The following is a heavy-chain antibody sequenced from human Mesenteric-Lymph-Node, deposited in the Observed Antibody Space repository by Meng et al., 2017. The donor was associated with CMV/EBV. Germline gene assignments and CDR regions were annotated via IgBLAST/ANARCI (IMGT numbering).Heavy chain of an antibody. CDR1: GFTFSSYG. J-gene: IGHJ5*02. CDR3: ASLFRLIAALP. V-gene: IGHV3-21*01. Sequence: GGSLRLSCAASGFTFSSYGMHWVRQAPGKGLEWVSSISSSSSYIYYADSVKGRFTISRDNAKNSLYLQMNSLRAEDTAVYYCASLFRLIAALPWGQGTLVTVSS. CDR2: ISSSSSYI. D-gene: IGHD6-6*01.